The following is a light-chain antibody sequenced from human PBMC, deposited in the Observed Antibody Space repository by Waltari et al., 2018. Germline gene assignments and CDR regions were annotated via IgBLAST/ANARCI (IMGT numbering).Light chain of an antibody. CDR2: WAS. CDR3: QQYYSTIT. J-gene: IGKJ5*01. CDR1: QSVLYNSNNKNY. V-gene: IGKV4-1*01. Sequence: DIVMTQSPDSLAVSLGERATINCKSSQSVLYNSNNKNYLAWYQQKPGQPPQLLSYWASTRESGVPDRFSGSGSGTDFTLTISSLQAEDVAVYYCQQYYSTITFGQGTRLEIK.